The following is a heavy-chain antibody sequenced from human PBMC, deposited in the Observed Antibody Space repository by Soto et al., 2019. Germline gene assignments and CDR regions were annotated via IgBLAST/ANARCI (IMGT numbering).Heavy chain of an antibody. D-gene: IGHD6-19*01. Sequence: QVTLKESGPVLVKPTETLTLICTVSGLSITDSEMGVSWIRQPPGQPLGWLAHIDSSGEKSYRSFLKSRLAISKDTSKSQIVLTMTNRDPAETATYYCARRHLAVAVSHWADPWGQGIPVTVSS. J-gene: IGHJ5*02. CDR1: GLSITDSEMG. V-gene: IGHV2-26*01. CDR3: ARRHLAVAVSHWADP. CDR2: IDSSGEK.